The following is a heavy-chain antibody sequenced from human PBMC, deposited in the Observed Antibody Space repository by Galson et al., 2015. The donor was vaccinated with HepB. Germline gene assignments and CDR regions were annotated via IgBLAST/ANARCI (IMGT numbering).Heavy chain of an antibody. D-gene: IGHD2-8*01. CDR3: ARRGRDRGIVPIDY. V-gene: IGHV3-11*06. CDR1: GFTFSDYY. CDR2: ISSSSSYT. J-gene: IGHJ4*02. Sequence: SLRLSCAASGFTFSDYYMSWIRQAPGKGLEWVSYISSSSSYTNYADSVKGRFTISRDNAKNSLYLQMNSLRAEDTAVYYCARRGRDRGIVPIDYWGQGTLVTVSS.